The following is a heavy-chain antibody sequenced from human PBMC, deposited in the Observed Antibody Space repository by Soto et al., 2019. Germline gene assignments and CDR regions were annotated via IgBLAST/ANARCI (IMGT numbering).Heavy chain of an antibody. J-gene: IGHJ6*04. V-gene: IGHV1-3*01. Sequence: ASVKVSCKASGYTFTSYAMHWVRQAPGQRLEWMGWINAGNGNTKYSQKFQGRVTITRDTSACTAYMELNSLRAEDTAVYYCARDSSGWYMDVWGKGTTVTVSS. D-gene: IGHD6-19*01. CDR3: ARDSSGWYMDV. CDR2: INAGNGNT. CDR1: GYTFTSYA.